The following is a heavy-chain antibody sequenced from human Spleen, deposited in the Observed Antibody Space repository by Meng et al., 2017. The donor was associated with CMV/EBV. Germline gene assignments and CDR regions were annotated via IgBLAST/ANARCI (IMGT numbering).Heavy chain of an antibody. CDR2: GHYTKST. CDR1: GGSISSSSYY. D-gene: IGHD1-1*01. V-gene: IGHV4-39*01. J-gene: IGHJ5*02. CDR3: ARRTIGTNWLDP. Sequence: TVSGGSISSSSYYWGWIRQPPGEGLEWVVSGHYTKSTNYNPSLKNRVTISVDTSKNQLSLKLSSVTAADTAVYFCARRTIGTNWLDPWGQGTLVTVSS.